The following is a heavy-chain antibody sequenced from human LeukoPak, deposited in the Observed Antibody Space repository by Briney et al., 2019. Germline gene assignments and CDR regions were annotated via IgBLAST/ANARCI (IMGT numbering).Heavy chain of an antibody. V-gene: IGHV4-4*02. J-gene: IGHJ4*01. D-gene: IGHD6-19*01. Sequence: PSGTLSLTCAVSGGSISSSNWWSWVRQPPGKGLEWIGEIYHSGSTNYNPSLKSRVTISVDKFKNQFSLKLTSVTVADTAVYFCARVKAVAGTLPHLLDYWGQGTLVTVSS. CDR1: GGSISSSNW. CDR2: IYHSGST. CDR3: ARVKAVAGTLPHLLDY.